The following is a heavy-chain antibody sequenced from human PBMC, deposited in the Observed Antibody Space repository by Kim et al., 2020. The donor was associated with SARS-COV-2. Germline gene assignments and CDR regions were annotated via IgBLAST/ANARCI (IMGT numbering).Heavy chain of an antibody. D-gene: IGHD1-26*01. CDR2: IWYDGSNK. J-gene: IGHJ4*02. CDR3: AGDRRATMKSPPFIDY. Sequence: GGSLRLSCAASGFTFSSYGMHWVRQAPGKGLEWVAVIWYDGSNKYYADSVKGRFTISRDNSKNTLYLQMNSLRAEDTAVYYCAGDRRATMKSPPFIDYWGQGTLVTVSS. CDR1: GFTFSSYG. V-gene: IGHV3-33*01.